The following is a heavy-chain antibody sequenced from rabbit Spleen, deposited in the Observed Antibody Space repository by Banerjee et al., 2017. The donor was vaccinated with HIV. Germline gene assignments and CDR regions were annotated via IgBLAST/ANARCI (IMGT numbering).Heavy chain of an antibody. Sequence: QEQLVESGGGLVKPGASLTLICTASGFSFSSGYDMCWVRQAPGKGLEWIACIDSGSSGFTYFASWAKGRFTISKTSSTTVTLQMTSLTVADTATYFCARDTGSSFSSYGMDLWGQGTLVTVS. D-gene: IGHD8-1*01. V-gene: IGHV1S45*01. CDR3: ARDTGSSFSSYGMDL. CDR1: GFSFSSGYD. J-gene: IGHJ6*01. CDR2: IDSGSSGFT.